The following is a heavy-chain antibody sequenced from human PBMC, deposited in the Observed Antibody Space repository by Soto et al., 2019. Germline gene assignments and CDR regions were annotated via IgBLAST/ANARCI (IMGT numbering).Heavy chain of an antibody. CDR1: GFTFSSYA. CDR2: ISGSGGST. V-gene: IGHV3-23*01. D-gene: IGHD2-21*02. CDR3: AKSGAGYCGGDCYPNFDY. J-gene: IGHJ4*02. Sequence: VQLLESGGGLVQPGGSLRLSCAASGFTFSSYAMSWVRQAPGKGLEWVSAISGSGGSTYYADSVKGRFTISRDNSKNTLYLQMNSLRAEDTAVYYCAKSGAGYCGGDCYPNFDYWGQGTLVTVSS.